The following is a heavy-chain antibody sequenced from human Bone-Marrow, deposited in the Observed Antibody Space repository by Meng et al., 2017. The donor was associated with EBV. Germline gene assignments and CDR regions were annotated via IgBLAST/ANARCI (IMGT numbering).Heavy chain of an antibody. D-gene: IGHD4-23*01. CDR2: ISGSEK. CDR1: GFTFSSYA. Sequence: EVQLLESGGGLVQPGGSLRLSCAASGFTFSSYAMSWVRQAPGKGLEWVSAISGSEKYYADSVMGRFTISRDNAKNSLYLQLDSLRAEDTALYYCARDEDNGDYSAWFFDLWGRGTLVTVSS. J-gene: IGHJ2*01. V-gene: IGHV3-23*01. CDR3: ARDEDNGDYSAWFFDL.